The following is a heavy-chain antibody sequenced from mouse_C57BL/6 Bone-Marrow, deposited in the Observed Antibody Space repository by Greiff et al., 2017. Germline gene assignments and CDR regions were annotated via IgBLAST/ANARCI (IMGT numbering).Heavy chain of an antibody. Sequence: QVQLQQSGAELVKPGASVKMSCTASGYTFTSYWMTWVKQRPGQGLEWIGGIYPGSGSTNYTEKFKSKATLTVDTSSSTAYMQLSSLTSEDSAVYYCARDYGDDGYWGQGTTLTVSS. CDR3: ARDYGDDGY. D-gene: IGHD2-2*01. CDR2: IYPGSGST. J-gene: IGHJ2*01. CDR1: GYTFTSYW. V-gene: IGHV1-55*01.